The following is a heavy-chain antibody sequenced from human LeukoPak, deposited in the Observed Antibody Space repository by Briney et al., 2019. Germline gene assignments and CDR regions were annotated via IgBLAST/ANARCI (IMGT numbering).Heavy chain of an antibody. Sequence: PGGSLRLSCAASGFTFSRYAMSWVRQAPGKGLEWVSAISGSGESTYYADSVKGRFTISRDSSKYTLFLQMHSLRVEDTAVYFCAKTFSAEMATNFDYWGQGTLVTVSS. CDR2: ISGSGEST. J-gene: IGHJ4*02. CDR1: GFTFSRYA. V-gene: IGHV3-23*01. D-gene: IGHD5-24*01. CDR3: AKTFSAEMATNFDY.